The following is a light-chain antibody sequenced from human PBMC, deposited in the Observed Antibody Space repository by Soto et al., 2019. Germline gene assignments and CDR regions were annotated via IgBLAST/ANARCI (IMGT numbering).Light chain of an antibody. J-gene: IGKJ1*01. CDR3: QQYNSYSRT. CDR1: QSISSW. Sequence: IRVSKSPSTLSASVGDRVTITCRASQSISSWLAWYQQKPGKAPKLLIYDASSLESGVPSRFSGSGSGTEFTLTISSLQPDDFATYYCQQYNSYSRTFGQGTKVDIK. V-gene: IGKV1-5*01. CDR2: DAS.